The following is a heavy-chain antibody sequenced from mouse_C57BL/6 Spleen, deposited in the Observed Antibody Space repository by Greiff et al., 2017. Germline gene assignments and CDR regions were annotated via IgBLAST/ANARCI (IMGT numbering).Heavy chain of an antibody. CDR3: AREGRVYAMDY. Sequence: QVQLQQSGPELVKPGASVKISCKASGYAFSSSWMNWVKQRPGKGLEWIGRIYPGDGDTNYNGKFKGKDTLTADKSSSSAYMTLSSLTAEDSAVYFCAREGRVYAMDYWGQGTSVTVSS. V-gene: IGHV1-82*01. CDR1: GYAFSSSW. J-gene: IGHJ4*01. CDR2: IYPGDGDT.